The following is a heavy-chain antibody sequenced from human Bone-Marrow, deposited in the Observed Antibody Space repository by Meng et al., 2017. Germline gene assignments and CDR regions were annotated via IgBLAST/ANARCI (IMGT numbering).Heavy chain of an antibody. D-gene: IGHD6-13*01. CDR2: IYHSGNT. CDR3: ARARSSSWSFDY. Sequence: QVQLQESGPGLVKPSQTLSRTCTVYGGSISSSNWWSWVRQPPGKGLEWIGEIYHSGNTNYNPSLKSRVAMSVDKSKNQFSLRLSSVTAADTAVYYCARARSSSWSFDYWGQGTLVTVSS. J-gene: IGHJ4*02. V-gene: IGHV4-4*02. CDR1: GGSISSSNW.